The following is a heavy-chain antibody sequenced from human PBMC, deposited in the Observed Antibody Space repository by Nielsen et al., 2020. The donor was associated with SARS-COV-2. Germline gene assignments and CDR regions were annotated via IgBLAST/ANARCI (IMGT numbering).Heavy chain of an antibody. V-gene: IGHV3-21*01. CDR1: GFTFSSYS. J-gene: IGHJ6*03. D-gene: IGHD2-2*02. CDR2: ISSSSSYI. CDR3: ARVAEGYCSSTSCYTGAYYYYYMDV. Sequence: GGSLRLSCAASGFTFSSYSMNWVRQAPGKGLEWVSSISSSSSYIYYADSVKGRFTISRDNAKNSLYLQMNSLRAEDTAVYYCARVAEGYCSSTSCYTGAYYYYYMDVWGKGTTVTVSS.